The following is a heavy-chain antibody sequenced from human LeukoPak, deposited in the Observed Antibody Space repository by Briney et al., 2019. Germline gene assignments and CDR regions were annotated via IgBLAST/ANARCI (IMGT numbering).Heavy chain of an antibody. D-gene: IGHD4-17*01. J-gene: IGHJ4*02. V-gene: IGHV3-21*01. CDR1: GFTLSNYG. Sequence: GGSLTLSCAASGFTLSNYGMNWVRQPPGKGLEWVAFISSSSSYIFYADSLKGRFTISRDNAKNSLYLQMNSLRADDTAVYYCARDLAYGDDGLWGQGTLVTVSS. CDR2: ISSSSSYI. CDR3: ARDLAYGDDGL.